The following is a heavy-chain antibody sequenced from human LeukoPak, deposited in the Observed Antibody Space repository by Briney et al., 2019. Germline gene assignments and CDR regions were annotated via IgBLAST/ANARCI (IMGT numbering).Heavy chain of an antibody. CDR3: VKVGYSYGWGPFDY. V-gene: IGHV3-64D*06. CDR2: ISSNGGST. D-gene: IGHD5-18*01. CDR1: GFTFNSYA. Sequence: GGSLRLSCSASGFTFNSYAMHWVRQAPGKGLEFVSAISSNGGSTYYADSVKGRFTISRDNSENTLYLQMSSLRAEDTAVYYCVKVGYSYGWGPFDYWGQGTLVTVSS. J-gene: IGHJ4*02.